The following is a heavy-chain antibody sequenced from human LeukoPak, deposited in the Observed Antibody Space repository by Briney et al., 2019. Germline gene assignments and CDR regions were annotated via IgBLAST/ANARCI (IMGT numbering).Heavy chain of an antibody. D-gene: IGHD4-11*01. J-gene: IGHJ4*02. CDR1: GGSISGYY. Sequence: SETQSLTCTVSGGSISGYYWSWIRQPPGKGLEWIGYIYYSGSTNYNPSLKSRITILVDTSKNQFSLRLSSVTAADTAVYYCARVRGNYFPDYWGQGTLVTVSS. CDR3: ARVRGNYFPDY. V-gene: IGHV4-59*01. CDR2: IYYSGST.